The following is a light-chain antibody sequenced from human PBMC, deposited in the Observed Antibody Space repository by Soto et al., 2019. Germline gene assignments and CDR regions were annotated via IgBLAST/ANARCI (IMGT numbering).Light chain of an antibody. CDR2: DAS. J-gene: IGKJ4*01. Sequence: DIQMTQSPSSLSASVGDRVTITCQASQDISSYLNWFQQKPGKAPNLLIFDASKLQTGVPSRFSGSGSGTDFTCTISGLQPEDIATYYCQQYDNLLAPTFGGGTRVDI. CDR1: QDISSY. V-gene: IGKV1-33*01. CDR3: QQYDNLLAPT.